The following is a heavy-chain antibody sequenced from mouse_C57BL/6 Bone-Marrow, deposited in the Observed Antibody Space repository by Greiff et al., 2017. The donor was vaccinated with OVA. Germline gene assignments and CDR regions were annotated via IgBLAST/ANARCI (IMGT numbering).Heavy chain of an antibody. CDR1: GYTFTDYY. V-gene: IGHV1-26*01. D-gene: IGHD1-1*01. CDR2: INPNNGGT. Sequence: VQLQQSGPELVKPGASVKISCKASGYTFTDYYMNWVKQSHGKSLEWIGDINPNNGGTSYNQKFKGKATLTVDKSSSTAYMELRSLTSEDSAVYYCARRITTVVGPGAMDYWGQGTSVTVSS. J-gene: IGHJ4*01. CDR3: ARRITTVVGPGAMDY.